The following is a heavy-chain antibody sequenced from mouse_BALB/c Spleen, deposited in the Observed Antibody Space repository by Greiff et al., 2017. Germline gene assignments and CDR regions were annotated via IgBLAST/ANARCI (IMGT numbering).Heavy chain of an antibody. D-gene: IGHD1-1*01. V-gene: IGHV14-1*02. CDR2: IDPENGNT. CDR3: ARRGGSSYDFDY. J-gene: IGHJ2*01. CDR1: GFNIKDYY. Sequence: EGKLQESGAELVRPGALVKLSCKASGFNIKDYYMHWVKQRPEQGLEWIGWIDPENGNTIYDPKFQGKASITADTSSNTAYLQLSSLTSEDTAVYYCARRGGSSYDFDYWGQGTTLTVSS.